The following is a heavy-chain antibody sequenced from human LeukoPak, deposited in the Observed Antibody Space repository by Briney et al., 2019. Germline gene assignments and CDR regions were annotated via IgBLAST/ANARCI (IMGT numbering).Heavy chain of an antibody. Sequence: ASVKVSCKASGYTFTSYGISWVRQAPGQGLEWMGWISAYNGNTNYAQKLQGRVTMTTDTSASTAYMELRNLRSDDTAVYYCARLGYCSSTSCYREYYYYYYMDVWGKGTTVTVSS. CDR3: ARLGYCSSTSCYREYYYYYYMDV. CDR2: ISAYNGNT. CDR1: GYTFTSYG. J-gene: IGHJ6*03. V-gene: IGHV1-18*01. D-gene: IGHD2-2*01.